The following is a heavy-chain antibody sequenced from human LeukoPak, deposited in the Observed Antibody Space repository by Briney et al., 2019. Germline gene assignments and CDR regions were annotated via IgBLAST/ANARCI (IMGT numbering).Heavy chain of an antibody. CDR2: IYYNGST. D-gene: IGHD5-12*01. V-gene: IGHV4-59*08. CDR1: GGSISTYY. Sequence: PSETLSLTCTVSGGSISTYYWSWIRQPPGKGLEWLGYIYYNGSTKYNPSLKSRVTTSVDTSKNQFSLKLSSVTAADTAVYYCARQDSGYGSFDYWGQGTLVTVSS. CDR3: ARQDSGYGSFDY. J-gene: IGHJ4*02.